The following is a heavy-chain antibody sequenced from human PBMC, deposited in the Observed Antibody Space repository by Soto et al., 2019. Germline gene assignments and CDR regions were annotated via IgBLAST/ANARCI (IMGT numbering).Heavy chain of an antibody. CDR1: GFTFISYA. Sequence: GSLRLSCAASGFTFISYAIILFRHSPGKGLEWVSAISGSGGSTYYADSVKGRFTISRDNSKNTLYLQMNSLRAEDTAVYYCAKWDHGDVPWFDPWGQGTLVTVSS. J-gene: IGHJ5*02. D-gene: IGHD4-17*01. CDR3: AKWDHGDVPWFDP. V-gene: IGHV3-23*01. CDR2: ISGSGGST.